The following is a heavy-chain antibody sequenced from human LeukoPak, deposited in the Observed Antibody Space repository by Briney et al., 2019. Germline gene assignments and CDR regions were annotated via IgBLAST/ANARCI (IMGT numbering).Heavy chain of an antibody. CDR3: ARGGDYSRYYFDY. CDR2: IYPGDSDI. D-gene: IGHD4-11*01. CDR1: GYNFNNSW. J-gene: IGHJ4*02. Sequence: GESLQISCKGSGYNFNNSWIGWVRQLPEKGLEWMGIIYPGDSDIRYSPSFQGQVTISVDKSISTAYLQWSSLKASDTATYYCARGGDYSRYYFDYWGQGTLVTVSS. V-gene: IGHV5-51*01.